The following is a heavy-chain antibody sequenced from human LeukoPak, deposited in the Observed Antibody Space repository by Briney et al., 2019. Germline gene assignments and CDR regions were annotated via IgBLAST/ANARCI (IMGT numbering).Heavy chain of an antibody. Sequence: PGGSLRLSCAASGFTVSSNYMSWVRQAPGKGLEWVSVIYSGGSTYYADSVKGRFTISRDNSKNTLYLQMNSLRAEDTAVYYCAKDLGYCSGGSCHTTDAFDIWGQGTMVTVSS. CDR1: GFTVSSNY. D-gene: IGHD2-15*01. CDR3: AKDLGYCSGGSCHTTDAFDI. J-gene: IGHJ3*02. CDR2: IYSGGST. V-gene: IGHV3-53*01.